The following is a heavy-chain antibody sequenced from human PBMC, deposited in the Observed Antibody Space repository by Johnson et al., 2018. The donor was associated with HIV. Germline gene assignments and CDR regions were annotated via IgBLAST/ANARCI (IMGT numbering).Heavy chain of an antibody. CDR1: GFTVSSNY. D-gene: IGHD6-6*01. CDR3: ARALLIAARPVGAFDI. CDR2: IYSGDRT. V-gene: IGHV3-66*01. J-gene: IGHJ3*02. Sequence: VQLVESGGGLVQPGGSLRLSCAASGFTVSSNYMSWVRQAPGKGLEWVSVIYSGDRTYSAVSVKGRFTISRDSSKNTLFLQMNSLRVEDTAIYYCARALLIAARPVGAFDIWGQGTMVTVAS.